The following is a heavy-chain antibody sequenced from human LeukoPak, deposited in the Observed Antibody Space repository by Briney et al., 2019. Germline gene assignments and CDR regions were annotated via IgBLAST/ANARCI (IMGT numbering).Heavy chain of an antibody. Sequence: KPSETLSLTCTVSGGSVIIDTYYWSWIRQPPGKGLEWIGYIYYNGRTNYNPSLKSRVTILVDTSKNQFSLKLNSVTAADTAVYYCARVYTSSRCADVWGQGTTVTVSS. CDR3: ARVYTSSRCADV. CDR1: GGSVIIDTYY. D-gene: IGHD6-13*01. J-gene: IGHJ6*02. V-gene: IGHV4-61*01. CDR2: IYYNGRT.